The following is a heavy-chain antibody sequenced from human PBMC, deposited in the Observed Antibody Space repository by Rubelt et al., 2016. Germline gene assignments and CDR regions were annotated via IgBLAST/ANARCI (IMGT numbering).Heavy chain of an antibody. D-gene: IGHD5-12*01. CDR3: ARRVVDEWLRFFDY. CDR2: IYYSGST. CDR1: GGSISSSSYY. V-gene: IGHV4-39*01. Sequence: QLQLQESGPGLVKPSETLSLTCTVSGGSISSSSYYWGWIRQPPGKGLEWIGSIYYSGSTYYNPSLKSRVTISVDTSKNLFSLKLSSVTAADTAVYYCARRVVDEWLRFFDYWGQGTLVTVSS. J-gene: IGHJ4*02.